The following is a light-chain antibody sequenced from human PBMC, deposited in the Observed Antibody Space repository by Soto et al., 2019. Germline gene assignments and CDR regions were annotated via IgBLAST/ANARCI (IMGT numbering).Light chain of an antibody. CDR3: CSYAGSVV. Sequence: QSALTQPRSVSGSPGQSVTISCTGTSSDVGGYNYVSWYQQHPGKAPKLMIYDVSKRPSGVPDRFSGSKSGNTASLTISGLQDEDEADYYCCSYAGSVVFGGGTQLTVL. CDR1: SSDVGGYNY. CDR2: DVS. J-gene: IGLJ2*01. V-gene: IGLV2-11*01.